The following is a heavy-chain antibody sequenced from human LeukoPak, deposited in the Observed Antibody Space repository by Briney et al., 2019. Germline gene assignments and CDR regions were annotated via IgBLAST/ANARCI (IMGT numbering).Heavy chain of an antibody. CDR1: GGSFSGYY. V-gene: IGHV4-34*01. Sequence: PSETLSLTCAVYGGSFSGYYWSWIRQPPGKGLEWIGEINHSGSTNYNPSLKSRVTISVDTSKNQFSLKLSFVTAADTAVYYCARGPHYDILTGYYNDAFDIWGQGTMVTVSS. CDR3: ARGPHYDILTGYYNDAFDI. J-gene: IGHJ3*02. D-gene: IGHD3-9*01. CDR2: INHSGST.